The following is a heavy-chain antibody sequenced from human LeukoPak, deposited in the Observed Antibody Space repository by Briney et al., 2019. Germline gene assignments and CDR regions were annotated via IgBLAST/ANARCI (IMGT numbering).Heavy chain of an antibody. J-gene: IGHJ4*02. CDR3: ASGGGRDYYDSSGYYYFDY. D-gene: IGHD3-22*01. CDR1: GYTFTGYY. V-gene: IGHV1-69*13. CDR2: IIPIFGTA. Sequence: ASVKVSCKASGYTFTGYYMHWVRQAPGQGLEWMGGIIPIFGTANYAQKFQGRVTITADESTSTAYMELSSLRSEDTAVYYCASGGGRDYYDSSGYYYFDYWGQGTLVTVSS.